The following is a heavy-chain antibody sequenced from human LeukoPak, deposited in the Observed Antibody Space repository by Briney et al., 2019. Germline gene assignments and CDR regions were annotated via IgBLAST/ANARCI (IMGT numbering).Heavy chain of an antibody. J-gene: IGHJ4*02. D-gene: IGHD3-3*01. V-gene: IGHV1-2*02. CDR3: ARDLSTAKYYDFWSGYYGVDY. CDR1: GYTLTGYY. CDR2: INPNSGGT. Sequence: ASVKVSCKASGYTLTGYYMHWVRQAPGQGLEWMGWINPNSGGTNYAQKFQGRVTMTRDTSISTAYMELSRLRSDDTAVYYCARDLSTAKYYDFWSGYYGVDYWGQGTLVTVSS.